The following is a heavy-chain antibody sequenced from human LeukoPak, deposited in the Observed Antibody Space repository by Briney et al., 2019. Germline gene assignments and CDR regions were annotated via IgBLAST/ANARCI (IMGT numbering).Heavy chain of an antibody. Sequence: GGSLRLSCAASGFPFSIYWMQWVRQAPGEGLVWVSRISSDGTTTTYADSVKGRFTISRDNAKNTLYLQMDGLRAEDTAMYYCARGTGSYYSLGYWGQGILATVSS. D-gene: IGHD1-26*01. CDR1: GFPFSIYW. V-gene: IGHV3-74*01. CDR3: ARGTGSYYSLGY. CDR2: ISSDGTTT. J-gene: IGHJ4*01.